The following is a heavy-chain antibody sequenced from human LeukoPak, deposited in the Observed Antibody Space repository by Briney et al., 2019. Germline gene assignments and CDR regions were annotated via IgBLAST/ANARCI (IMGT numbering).Heavy chain of an antibody. J-gene: IGHJ4*02. CDR3: PKAPLGYCSSTSCPLSFDY. D-gene: IGHD2-2*01. V-gene: IGHV3-23*01. CDR2: ISGSGGST. Sequence: GGSLRLSCAASGFTFSSYAMSWVRQAPGKGLEWVSAISGSGGSTYYADSVKGRFTISRDNSKNTLYLQMNSLRAEDTADYYWPKAPLGYCSSTSCPLSFDYWGQGTLVTVSS. CDR1: GFTFSSYA.